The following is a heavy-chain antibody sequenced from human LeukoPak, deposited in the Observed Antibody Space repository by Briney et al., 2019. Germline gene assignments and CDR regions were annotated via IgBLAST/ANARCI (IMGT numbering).Heavy chain of an antibody. V-gene: IGHV6-1*01. CDR3: ARGDYYDSSGYYYWFDP. Sequence: SQTLSLTCAISGDSVSSNSAAWNWIRQSPSRGLEWLGRTYYRSKWYNDYAVSVKSRITINPDTSKNQFSLQLNSVTLEDTAVYYCARGDYYDSSGYYYWFDPWGQGTLVTVSS. CDR1: GDSVSSNSAA. CDR2: TYYRSKWYN. J-gene: IGHJ5*02. D-gene: IGHD3-22*01.